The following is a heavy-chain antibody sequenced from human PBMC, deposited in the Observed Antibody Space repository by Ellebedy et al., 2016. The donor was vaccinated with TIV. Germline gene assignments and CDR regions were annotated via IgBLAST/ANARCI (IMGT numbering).Heavy chain of an antibody. Sequence: ASVKVSCKASGYTFTGYYMHWVRQAPGQGLEWMGWISAYNGNTNYAQKLQGRVTMTTDTSTSTAYMELRSLRSDDTAVYYCARVGSRGGYNYWGQGTLVTVSS. CDR2: ISAYNGNT. CDR1: GYTFTGYY. CDR3: ARVGSRGGYNY. V-gene: IGHV1-18*04. D-gene: IGHD1-1*01. J-gene: IGHJ4*02.